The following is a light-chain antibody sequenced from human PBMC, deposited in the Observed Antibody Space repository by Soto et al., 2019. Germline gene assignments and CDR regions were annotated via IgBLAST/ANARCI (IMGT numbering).Light chain of an antibody. CDR2: EVS. V-gene: IGLV2-23*02. Sequence: QSALTQPASVSGSPGQSITISCTGTSSDVGTYHLVSWYQQHPGKAPKLMIYEVSKRPSGVSNRFSGSKSGNTASLTISGLQAEYEADYYCCSYAGSSTNVFGTGTKLTVL. J-gene: IGLJ1*01. CDR1: SSDVGTYHL. CDR3: CSYAGSSTNV.